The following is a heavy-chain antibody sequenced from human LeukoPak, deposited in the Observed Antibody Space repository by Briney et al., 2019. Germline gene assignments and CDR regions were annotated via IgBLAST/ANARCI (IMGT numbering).Heavy chain of an antibody. CDR3: ARDPSVAVAGYFDY. V-gene: IGHV1-18*01. CDR1: GYTFTSYG. D-gene: IGHD6-19*01. CDR2: ISAYNGNT. Sequence: ASVKVSCKTSGYTFTSYGISWVRQAPGQGLEWMGWISAYNGNTNYAQKLQGRVTMTTDTSTSTAYMELRSLRSDDTAVYYCARDPSVAVAGYFDYWGQGTLVTVSS. J-gene: IGHJ4*02.